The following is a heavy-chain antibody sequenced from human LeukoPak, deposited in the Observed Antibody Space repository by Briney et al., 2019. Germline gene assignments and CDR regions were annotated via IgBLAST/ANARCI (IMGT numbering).Heavy chain of an antibody. CDR3: ARQLAVSFGSRGHRYFYSMDV. J-gene: IGHJ6*02. CDR1: GGSISDNY. D-gene: IGHD3-9*01. V-gene: IGHV4-59*08. CDR2: MYDRGST. Sequence: PSETLSLTCTVSGGSISDNYWSWIRQPPGKGLELVGYMYDRGSTIYNPSLRSRVTTSVDTSKNQFSLRLTSVTAADSGMYYCARQLAVSFGSRGHRYFYSMDVWGQGTTVTVSS.